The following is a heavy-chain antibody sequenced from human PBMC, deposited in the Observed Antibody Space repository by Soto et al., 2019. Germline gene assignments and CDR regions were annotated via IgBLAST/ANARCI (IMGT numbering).Heavy chain of an antibody. V-gene: IGHV2-5*02. CDR3: ARALGSWGSYYFDH. D-gene: IGHD3-16*01. CDR2: IYWDDDK. Sequence: QITLKESGPTLVRPTQTLTLTCTVSGFSLDTWGVGVGWIRQPPGKAPEWLALIYWDDDKRYSPSLKNRLTITKDTSKNQVVLTVPNMDPVDIVTYYCARALGSWGSYYFDHWGQGTLVTVSS. CDR1: GFSLDTWGVG. J-gene: IGHJ4*02.